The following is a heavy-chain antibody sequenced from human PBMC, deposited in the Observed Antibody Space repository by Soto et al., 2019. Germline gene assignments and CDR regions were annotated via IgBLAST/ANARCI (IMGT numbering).Heavy chain of an antibody. J-gene: IGHJ4*02. CDR2: IDPNNGNR. CDR3: ARDFSVLPRVRFDS. V-gene: IGHV1-18*01. D-gene: IGHD1-26*01. Sequence: QVQLVQSGAEVKKPGASVKVSCKASGYTFTSYGITWVRQAPGQGLEWMGWIDPNNGNRKYAQKFVGRVTMTTDTSTGTAYMEQRNLRSDDTAVYYCARDFSVLPRVRFDSWGQGTLVTVSS. CDR1: GYTFTSYG.